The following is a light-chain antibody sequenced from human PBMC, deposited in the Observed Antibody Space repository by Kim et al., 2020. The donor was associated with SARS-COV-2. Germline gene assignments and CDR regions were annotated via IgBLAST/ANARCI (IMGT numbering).Light chain of an antibody. CDR2: EDD. CDR1: SGTIASNF. V-gene: IGLV6-57*01. J-gene: IGLJ3*02. CDR3: QSFDSSTWV. Sequence: GKTVTISCTPDSGTIASNFVQWFQQRPGSSPTTVIFEDDRRPSGVPDRFSGSVDVSSNSASLTISGLNTEDEADYYCQSFDSSTWVFGGGTQLTVL.